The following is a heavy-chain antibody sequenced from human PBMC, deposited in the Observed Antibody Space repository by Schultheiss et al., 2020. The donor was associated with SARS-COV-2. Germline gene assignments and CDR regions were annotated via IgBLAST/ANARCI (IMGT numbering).Heavy chain of an antibody. CDR2: IYTSGST. CDR1: GGSFSGYY. CDR3: ARDLGY. J-gene: IGHJ4*02. Sequence: SETLSLTCAVYGGSFSGYYWSWIRQPAGKGLEWIGRIYTSGSTNYNPSLKSRVTISVDTSKNQFSLKLSSVTAADTAVYYCARDLGYWGQGTLVTVSS. V-gene: IGHV4-4*07.